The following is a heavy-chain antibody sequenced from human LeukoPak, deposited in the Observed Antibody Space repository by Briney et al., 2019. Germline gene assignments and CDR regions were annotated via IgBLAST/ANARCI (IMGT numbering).Heavy chain of an antibody. J-gene: IGHJ3*02. CDR1: GGSISSYY. D-gene: IGHD1-14*01. Sequence: PSETLSLTCTVSGGSISSYYWSWIRQPPGKGLEWIGYIYYSGSTNYNPSLKSRVTISVDTSKNQFSLKLSSVTAADTAVYYCASYEPYRLVAFDIWGQGTIVTVSS. V-gene: IGHV4-59*01. CDR3: ASYEPYRLVAFDI. CDR2: IYYSGST.